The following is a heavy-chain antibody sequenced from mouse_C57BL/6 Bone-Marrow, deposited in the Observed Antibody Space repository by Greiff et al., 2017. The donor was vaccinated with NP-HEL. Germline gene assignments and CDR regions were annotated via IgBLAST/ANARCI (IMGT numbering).Heavy chain of an antibody. CDR1: GYAFSSSW. CDR3: ARRVEGNYFAY. Sequence: VQLHQSGPELVKPGASVKISCKASGYAFSSSWMNWVKQRPGKGLEWIGRIYPGDGDTNYNGKFKGKATLTADKSSSTAYMQLSSLTSEDSSVYFCARRVEGNYFAYWGQGTLVTVSA. CDR2: IYPGDGDT. J-gene: IGHJ3*01. D-gene: IGHD2-1*01. V-gene: IGHV1-82*01.